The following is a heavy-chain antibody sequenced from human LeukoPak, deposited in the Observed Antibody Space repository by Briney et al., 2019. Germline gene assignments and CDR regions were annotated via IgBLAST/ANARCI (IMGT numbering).Heavy chain of an antibody. CDR2: ISSSSSYI. CDR1: GFTFSSYS. CDR3: AKDRLTYYYYGMDV. D-gene: IGHD2-15*01. V-gene: IGHV3-21*01. Sequence: GGSLRLSCAASGFTFSSYSMNWVRQAPGKGLEWVSSISSSSSYIYYADSVKGRFTISRDNAKNSLYLQMNSLRAEDTAVYYCAKDRLTYYYYGMDVWGQGTTVTVSS. J-gene: IGHJ6*02.